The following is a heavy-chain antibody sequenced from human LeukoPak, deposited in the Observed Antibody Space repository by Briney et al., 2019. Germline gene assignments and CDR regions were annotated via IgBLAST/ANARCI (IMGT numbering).Heavy chain of an antibody. V-gene: IGHV3-48*01. J-gene: IGHJ4*02. Sequence: GGSLRLSCAASGFTFGSYSMNWVRQAPGMGLEWVSYISRTNSTIYYADSVKGRFTISRDNAKNSLYLQMNSLRAEDTAVYYCARGWRFLGVDYWGQGILVTVSS. D-gene: IGHD3-3*01. CDR2: ISRTNSTI. CDR3: ARGWRFLGVDY. CDR1: GFTFGSYS.